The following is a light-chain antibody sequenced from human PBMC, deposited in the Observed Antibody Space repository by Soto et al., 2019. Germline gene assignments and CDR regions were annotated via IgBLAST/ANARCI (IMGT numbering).Light chain of an antibody. CDR1: QSVYSN. CDR3: QQYNSWPLT. V-gene: IGKV3-15*01. J-gene: IGKJ4*02. CDR2: GAS. Sequence: EIVMTQSPATLSASPGERATLSCRASQSVYSNLAWYQQKPGQAPRLLIYGASTRATGIPARFSGSWSGTEFTLTISGLQSEDFAVYYCQQYNSWPLTFGGGTKVEIK.